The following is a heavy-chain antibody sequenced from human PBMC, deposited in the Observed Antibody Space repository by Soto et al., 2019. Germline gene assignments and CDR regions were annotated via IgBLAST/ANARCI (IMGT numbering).Heavy chain of an antibody. Sequence: SDTLSLTCAVYGGSFTGYSWCWIRQPPGKGLEWIGEINHSGSTNYNPSLKSRVTISVATSKNQFSLKLSSVTAADTAVYYCARDLYYYGSGSYYNLIDYWGQGTLVNVSS. D-gene: IGHD3-10*01. J-gene: IGHJ4*02. CDR2: INHSGST. V-gene: IGHV4-34*01. CDR3: ARDLYYYGSGSYYNLIDY. CDR1: GGSFTGYS.